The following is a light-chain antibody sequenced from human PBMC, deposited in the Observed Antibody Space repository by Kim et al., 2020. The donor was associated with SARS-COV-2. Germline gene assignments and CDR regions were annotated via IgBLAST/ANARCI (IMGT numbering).Light chain of an antibody. CDR2: WAS. Sequence: DIVVTQSPDSLAVSLGERATINCKSSQSVLYSSNNKNYLAWYQQKPGQCPKLLIYWASTRESGVPDRFSGSGSGTDFTLTISSLQAEDVAVYYCQQYYSTPQTFGQGTKVEIK. V-gene: IGKV4-1*01. CDR1: QSVLYSSNNKNY. CDR3: QQYYSTPQT. J-gene: IGKJ1*01.